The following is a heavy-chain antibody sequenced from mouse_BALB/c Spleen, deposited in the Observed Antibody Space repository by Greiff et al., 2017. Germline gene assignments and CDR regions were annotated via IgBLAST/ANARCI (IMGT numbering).Heavy chain of an antibody. CDR2: IWSGGST. J-gene: IGHJ1*01. CDR1: GFSLTSYG. V-gene: IGHV2-2*02. D-gene: IGHD1-1*01. Sequence: VQLQESGPGLVQPSQSLSITCTVSGFSLTSYGVHWVRQSPGKGLEWLGVIWSGGSTDYNAAFISRLSISKDNSKSQVFFKMNSLQANDTAIYYCARRDTTVGYFDVWGAGTTVTVSS. CDR3: ARRDTTVGYFDV.